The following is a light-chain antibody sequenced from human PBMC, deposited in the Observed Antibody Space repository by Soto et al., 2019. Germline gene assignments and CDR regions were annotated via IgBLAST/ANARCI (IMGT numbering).Light chain of an antibody. CDR3: QQYGSSVT. J-gene: IGKJ1*01. V-gene: IGKV3-15*01. CDR2: GAS. CDR1: QSVSSN. Sequence: EIVLTQSPGTLSLSTGERATLSCRASQSVSSNLAWYQQRPGQAPRLLIYGASTRATGIPARFSGSGSGTEFTLTISSLQSEDFAVYYCQQYGSSVTFGQGTKVDI.